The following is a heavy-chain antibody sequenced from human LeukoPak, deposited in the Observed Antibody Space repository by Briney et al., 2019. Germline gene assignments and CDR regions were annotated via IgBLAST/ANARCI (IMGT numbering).Heavy chain of an antibody. CDR1: GYTFTSYY. CDR2: INPSGGST. D-gene: IGHD3-3*01. J-gene: IGHJ5*02. V-gene: IGHV1-46*01. CDR3: AREPSDYDFWSGYSWSWFDP. Sequence: GASVKVSCKASGYTFTSYYMHWVRQAPGQGLEWMGIINPSGGSTSYAQKFQGRVTMTRDMSTSTVYMELSSLRSEDTAVYYCAREPSDYDFWSGYSWSWFDPWGQGTLVTVSS.